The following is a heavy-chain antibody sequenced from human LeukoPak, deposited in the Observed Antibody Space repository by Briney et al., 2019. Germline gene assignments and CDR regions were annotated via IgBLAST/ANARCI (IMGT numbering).Heavy chain of an antibody. CDR3: SRGLSDVY. Sequence: SETLSLTCGVYGGSFSGYYWTWIRQPPGKGLEWIGEINHSGITNYNPSLKSRVTISIDTSKSQFSLKLNSVTAADTAVYYCSRGLSDVYWGQGTLVTVSS. CDR1: GGSFSGYY. CDR2: INHSGIT. J-gene: IGHJ4*02. V-gene: IGHV4-34*01.